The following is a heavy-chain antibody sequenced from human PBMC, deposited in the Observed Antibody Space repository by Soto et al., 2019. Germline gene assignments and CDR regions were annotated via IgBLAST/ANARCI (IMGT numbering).Heavy chain of an antibody. J-gene: IGHJ6*03. CDR2: ISSSSSYI. CDR1: GFTFSSYS. V-gene: IGHV3-21*04. Sequence: PGGSLRLSCAASGFTFSSYSMNWVRQAPGKGLEWVSSISSSSSYIYYADSVKGRFTISRDNAKNSLYLQMNSLRAEDTAVYYCARSRSDIKYCSGGSCYDPDADYYYYYYMDVWGKGTTVTVSS. CDR3: ARSRSDIKYCSGGSCYDPDADYYYYYYMDV. D-gene: IGHD2-15*01.